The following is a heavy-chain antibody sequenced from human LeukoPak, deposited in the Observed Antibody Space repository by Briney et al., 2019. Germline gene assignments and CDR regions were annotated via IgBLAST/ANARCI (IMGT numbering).Heavy chain of an antibody. CDR1: GGSISSSNW. CDR3: ARDSRGHPLDY. CDR2: IYHSGST. D-gene: IGHD6-19*01. Sequence: PSETLSLTCAVSGGSISSSNWWGWVRQPPGKGLEWIGEIYHSGSTNYNPSLKSRVTISVDKAKNQFYLKLSSVTAADTAVYYCARDSRGHPLDYWGQGTLVTVSS. J-gene: IGHJ4*02. V-gene: IGHV4-4*02.